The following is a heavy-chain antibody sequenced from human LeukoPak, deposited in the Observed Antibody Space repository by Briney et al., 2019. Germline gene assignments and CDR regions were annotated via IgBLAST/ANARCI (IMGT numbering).Heavy chain of an antibody. J-gene: IGHJ4*02. V-gene: IGHV1-18*01. Sequence: ASVKVSCTASGYTFTSYGISWVRQAPGQGLEWMGWISAYNGNTNYAQKLQGRVTMTTDTSTSTAYMELRSLRSDDTAVYYCARDDLDIVATISDYWGQGTLVTVSS. CDR2: ISAYNGNT. CDR3: ARDDLDIVATISDY. D-gene: IGHD5-12*01. CDR1: GYTFTSYG.